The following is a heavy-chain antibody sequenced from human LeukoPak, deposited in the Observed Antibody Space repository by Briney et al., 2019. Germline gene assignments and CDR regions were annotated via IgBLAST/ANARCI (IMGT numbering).Heavy chain of an antibody. J-gene: IGHJ4*02. D-gene: IGHD1-7*01. CDR1: GYPLTRYG. CDR3: ARLASVESFGNYPNPATVFDY. V-gene: IGHV1-18*01. CDR2: ISAYNGNT. Sequence: GASXKVSCKASGYPLTRYGFSWVRQARGQGREWMGWISAYNGNTNYAQKLQGRVTMTTDTSKSKAYMELRSLRSDDTAMYYCARLASVESFGNYPNPATVFDYWGQGTLVTVSS.